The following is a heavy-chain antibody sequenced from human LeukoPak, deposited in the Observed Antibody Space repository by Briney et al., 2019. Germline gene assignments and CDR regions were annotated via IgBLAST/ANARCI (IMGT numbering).Heavy chain of an antibody. CDR2: ITSGGTNI. V-gene: IGHV3-48*01. CDR1: GFTFRTYN. J-gene: IGHJ4*02. Sequence: GGSLRLSCAASGFTFRTYNMNWVRQAPGKGLEWVAYITSGGTNIYYADSVEGPFNISRDNAKDPLYLQMNSLSAEETAVYYCARDDSTVTTFFDYWGQGTLVTVSS. D-gene: IGHD4-17*01. CDR3: ARDDSTVTTFFDY.